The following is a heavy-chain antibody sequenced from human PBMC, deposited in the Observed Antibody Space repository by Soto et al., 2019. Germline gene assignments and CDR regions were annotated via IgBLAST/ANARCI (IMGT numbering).Heavy chain of an antibody. CDR1: GYTFTSYY. CDR3: AREETPSQVAASPFDY. CDR2: INPSGGST. V-gene: IGHV1-46*01. D-gene: IGHD2-15*01. Sequence: ASVKVSFKASGYTFTSYYMHWVRQAPGQGLEWMGIINPSGGSTSYAQKFQGRVTMTRDTSTSTVYMELSSLRSEDTAVYYCAREETPSQVAASPFDYWGQGTLVTVSS. J-gene: IGHJ4*02.